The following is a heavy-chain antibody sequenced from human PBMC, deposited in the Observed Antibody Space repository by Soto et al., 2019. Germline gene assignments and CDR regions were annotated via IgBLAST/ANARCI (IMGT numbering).Heavy chain of an antibody. CDR1: GFTFTRHS. D-gene: IGHD4-17*01. V-gene: IGHV3-48*02. J-gene: IGHJ4*02. CDR3: ARDPYSSTTVTIMHY. Sequence: PGGSLRLSCAASGFTFTRHSMNWVRQAAGKSLEWISYISDSSGTIYYADSVKCRFTISRDNVQNSLYLQMNSLRDEDTAVYYCARDPYSSTTVTIMHYWGQETQVTVSS. CDR2: ISDSSGTI.